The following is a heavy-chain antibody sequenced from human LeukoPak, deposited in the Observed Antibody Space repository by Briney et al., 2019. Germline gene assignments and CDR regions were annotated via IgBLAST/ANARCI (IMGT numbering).Heavy chain of an antibody. CDR2: IKSDGSST. J-gene: IGHJ5*02. D-gene: IGHD6-13*01. CDR3: ARIRYSSSWYPLWWFDP. V-gene: IGHV3-74*01. CDR1: GFTFSSYL. Sequence: GGSLRLSCAASGFTFSSYLMFWVRQAPGKGLVWVSRIKSDGSSTNYADSVKGRFTISRDNAKNSLYLQMNSLRAEDTAVYYCARIRYSSSWYPLWWFDPWGQGTLVTVSS.